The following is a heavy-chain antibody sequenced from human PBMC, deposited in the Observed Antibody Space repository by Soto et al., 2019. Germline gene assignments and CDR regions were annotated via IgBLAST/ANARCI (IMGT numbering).Heavy chain of an antibody. Sequence: GGSLRLSCAASGFTFSDYYMSWIRQAPGKGLEWVSYISSSGSTIYYADSVKGRFTISRDNAKNSLYLQMNSLRAEDTAVYYCARDTPLAAGVNWFDPWGQGTLVTVSS. CDR2: ISSSGSTI. CDR3: ARDTPLAAGVNWFDP. CDR1: GFTFSDYY. D-gene: IGHD6-13*01. J-gene: IGHJ5*02. V-gene: IGHV3-11*01.